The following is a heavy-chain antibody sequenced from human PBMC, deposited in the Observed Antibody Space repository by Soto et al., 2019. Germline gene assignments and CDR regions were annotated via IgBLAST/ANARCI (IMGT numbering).Heavy chain of an antibody. Sequence: QVQLVQSGAEATKPGSSVKVSCKASGGTFSTYGITCVRQASGQRLEWMGGVNPIFGTIKFAQKFQGTLTSTPDESTSTAYMELSRPTSEDTAVYYCASRERVDAFDVWGQGTMVTVSS. CDR2: VNPIFGTI. D-gene: IGHD1-26*01. J-gene: IGHJ3*01. CDR3: ASRERVDAFDV. V-gene: IGHV1-69*01. CDR1: GGTFSTYG.